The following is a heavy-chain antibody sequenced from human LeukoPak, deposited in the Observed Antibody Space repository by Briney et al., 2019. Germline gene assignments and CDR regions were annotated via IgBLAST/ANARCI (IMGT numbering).Heavy chain of an antibody. CDR2: ISYDGSNK. D-gene: IGHD4-17*01. CDR3: ARLDYGDSLGNWFDP. V-gene: IGHV3-30*04. CDR1: GFTFSSYA. J-gene: IGHJ5*02. Sequence: GGSLRLSCAASGFTFSSYAMHWVRQAPGKGLEWAAVISYDGSNKYYADSVKGRFTISRDNSKNTLYLQMNSLRAEDTAVYYCARLDYGDSLGNWFDPWGQGTLVTVSS.